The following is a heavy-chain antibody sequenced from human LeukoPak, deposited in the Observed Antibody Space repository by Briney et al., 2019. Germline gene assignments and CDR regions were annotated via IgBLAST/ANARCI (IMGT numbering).Heavy chain of an antibody. D-gene: IGHD6-6*01. CDR3: ARWGSIAVARFDY. Sequence: SETLSLTCTVSGGSIRNYYWSWIRQPPGEGLEWSGYIYYTGSTNYNPSLTSRVNISVDTSKNQFSLNLTSVTAADTAVYYCARWGSIAVARFDYWGQGTLVTVSS. V-gene: IGHV4-59*01. CDR2: IYYTGST. J-gene: IGHJ4*02. CDR1: GGSIRNYY.